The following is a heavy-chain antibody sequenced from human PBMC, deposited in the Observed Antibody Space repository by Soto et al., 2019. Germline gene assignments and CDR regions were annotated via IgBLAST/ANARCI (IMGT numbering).Heavy chain of an antibody. Sequence: PSETLSLTCAVYGGSFSVYYWSWIRHPPGKGLEWIGEINHSGSTNYNPSLKSRVTISVDTSKNQFSLKLSSVTAADTAVYYCAGEGYSYGYIDYWGQGTLVTVSS. J-gene: IGHJ4*02. CDR2: INHSGST. D-gene: IGHD5-18*01. CDR3: AGEGYSYGYIDY. CDR1: GGSFSVYY. V-gene: IGHV4-34*01.